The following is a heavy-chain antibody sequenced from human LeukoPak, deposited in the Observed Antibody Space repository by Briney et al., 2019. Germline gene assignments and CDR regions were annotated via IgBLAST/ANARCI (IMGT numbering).Heavy chain of an antibody. V-gene: IGHV3-33*08. CDR2: IWYDGSNK. Sequence: PGGSLRLSCAASGFTLSKYWMSWVRQAPGKGLEWVAVIWYDGSNKYYADSVKGRFTISRDNSKNTLYLQMNSLRAEDTAVYYCARGNYDSSGYHDYWGQGTLVTVSS. J-gene: IGHJ4*02. CDR3: ARGNYDSSGYHDY. D-gene: IGHD3-22*01. CDR1: GFTLSKYW.